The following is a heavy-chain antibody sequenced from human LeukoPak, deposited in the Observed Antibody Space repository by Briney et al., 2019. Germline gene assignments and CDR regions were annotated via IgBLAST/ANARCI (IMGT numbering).Heavy chain of an antibody. CDR1: GYTFTTYA. D-gene: IGHD3-10*01. CDR3: ARANLWFGELGWIDP. J-gene: IGHJ5*02. V-gene: IGHV7-4-1*02. CDR2: INTNTGNP. Sequence: GASVKVSCKASGYTFTTYAMNWVRQAPGQGLEWMGWINTNTGNPTYAQGFTGRFVFSLDTSVSTAYLQISSLKADDTAVYCCARANLWFGELGWIDPWGQGTQVTVSS.